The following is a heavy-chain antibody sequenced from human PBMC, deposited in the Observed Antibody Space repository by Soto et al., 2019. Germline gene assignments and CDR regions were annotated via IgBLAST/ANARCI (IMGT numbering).Heavy chain of an antibody. D-gene: IGHD2-15*01. CDR2: IYWDDDK. V-gene: IGHV2-5*02. Sequence: QITLKESGPPLVKPTQTLTLTCTFSGFSLSTSGVGVAWIRQPPGKALEWLALIYWDDDKRYRPSLESRLTLTKDTSKNHVVLTMTNMDSVDTATYYCAYLPCSGGSCYWFSFSGMDVWGQGTTVTVSS. CDR3: AYLPCSGGSCYWFSFSGMDV. J-gene: IGHJ6*02. CDR1: GFSLSTSGVG.